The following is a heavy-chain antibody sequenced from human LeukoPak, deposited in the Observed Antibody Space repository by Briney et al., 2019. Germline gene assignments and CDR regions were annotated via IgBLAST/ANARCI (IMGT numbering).Heavy chain of an antibody. CDR3: AGQLGNDYYYYYMDV. V-gene: IGHV1-2*02. CDR2: INPNSGGT. D-gene: IGHD7-27*01. CDR1: GYTFTGYY. Sequence: GASVKVSCKASGYTFTGYYMHWVRQAPGQGLEWMGWINPNSGGTNYAQKFQGRVTMTRDTSISTAYMELSRLRSDDTAVYYCAGQLGNDYYYYYMDVWGKGTTVTVSS. J-gene: IGHJ6*03.